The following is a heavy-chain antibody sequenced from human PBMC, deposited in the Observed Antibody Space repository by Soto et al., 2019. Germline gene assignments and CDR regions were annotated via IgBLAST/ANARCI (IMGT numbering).Heavy chain of an antibody. J-gene: IGHJ4*02. CDR1: GYTFTGYY. Sequence: GASVKVSCKASGYTFTGYYMHWVRQAPGQGLEWMGWISAYNGNTNYAQKLQGRVTMTTDTSTSTAYMELRSLRSDDTAVYYCARDFSSGYDLFDYWGQGTLVTVSS. CDR2: ISAYNGNT. D-gene: IGHD3-22*01. CDR3: ARDFSSGYDLFDY. V-gene: IGHV1-18*04.